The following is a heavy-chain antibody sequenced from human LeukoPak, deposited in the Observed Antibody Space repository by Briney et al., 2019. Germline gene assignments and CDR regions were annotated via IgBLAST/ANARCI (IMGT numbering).Heavy chain of an antibody. J-gene: IGHJ4*02. V-gene: IGHV3-64*01. Sequence: PGGSLRLSCAASGFTFSSYAMHWVRQAPGKGLQYVSGISSHGVSTYYANSVKGRFTISRDNSENTLYLQMGGLRAEDMAVYYCASPPGDFWSGYYRTSYFDYWGQGTLVTVSS. D-gene: IGHD3-3*01. CDR2: ISSHGVST. CDR3: ASPPGDFWSGYYRTSYFDY. CDR1: GFTFSSYA.